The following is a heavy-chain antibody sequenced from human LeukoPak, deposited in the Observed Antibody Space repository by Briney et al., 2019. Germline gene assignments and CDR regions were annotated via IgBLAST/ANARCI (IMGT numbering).Heavy chain of an antibody. Sequence: GGSLRLSCAASGITFSSYGMSWVRQAPGKGLEWVSSISSTGGTTYYADSVKGRFTISRDNSKNTLYLQMNSLRAEDTAVYYCAKSTVVVVAADYWGQGTLVTVSS. CDR3: AKSTVVVVAADY. CDR2: ISSTGGTT. J-gene: IGHJ4*02. CDR1: GITFSSYG. D-gene: IGHD2-15*01. V-gene: IGHV3-23*01.